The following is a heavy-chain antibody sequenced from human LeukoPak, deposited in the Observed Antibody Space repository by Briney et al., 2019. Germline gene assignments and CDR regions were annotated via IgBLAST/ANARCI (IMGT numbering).Heavy chain of an antibody. V-gene: IGHV3-11*04. Sequence: GGSLRLSCAACGFTSSDSYMTWIRQAPGKGLEWVSYISNSGNTIYYADSVKGRFTISRDNAMSSLYLQMNSLRAEDTAVYYCGRGHWGLDYWGQGTLVTVSS. CDR1: GFTSSDSY. D-gene: IGHD7-27*01. J-gene: IGHJ4*02. CDR2: ISNSGNTI. CDR3: GRGHWGLDY.